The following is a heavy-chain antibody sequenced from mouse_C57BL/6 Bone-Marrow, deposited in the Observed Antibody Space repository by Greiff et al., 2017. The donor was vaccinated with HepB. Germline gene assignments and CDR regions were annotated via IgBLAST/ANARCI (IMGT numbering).Heavy chain of an antibody. V-gene: IGHV3-6*01. CDR2: ISYDGSN. CDR1: GYSITSGYY. J-gene: IGHJ1*03. Sequence: VQLKQSGPGLVKPSQSLSLTCSVTGYSITSGYYWNWIRQFPGNKLEWMGYISYDGSNNYNPSLKNRISITRDTSKNQFFLKLHSVTTEDTATYYCARGDYDYDWYFDVWGTGTTGTVSS. CDR3: ARGDYDYDWYFDV. D-gene: IGHD2-4*01.